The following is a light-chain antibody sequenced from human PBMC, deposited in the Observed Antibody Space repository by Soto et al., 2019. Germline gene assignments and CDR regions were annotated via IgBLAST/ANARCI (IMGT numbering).Light chain of an antibody. CDR2: GAS. J-gene: IGKJ2*01. V-gene: IGKV3-20*01. Sequence: EIVLTQSPGTLSFFPGERATLSCRASQSVSSSYLAWYQQKPGQAPRLLFYGASNRATGIPDRFSGTGSGTDFTLTISRLEPEDFAVYYCQQYGSSPYTFGLGTKLEIK. CDR1: QSVSSSY. CDR3: QQYGSSPYT.